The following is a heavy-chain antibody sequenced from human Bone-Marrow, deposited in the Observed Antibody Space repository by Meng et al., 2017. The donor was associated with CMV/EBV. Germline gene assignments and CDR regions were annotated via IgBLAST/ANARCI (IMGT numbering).Heavy chain of an antibody. V-gene: IGHV3-30*02. CDR1: RFTFSSYG. Sequence: GESLKISCAASRFTFSSYGMHWVRQAPGKGLEWVAFIRYDGSNKYYADSVKGRFTISRDNSKNTLYLQMNSLRAEDTAVYYCAKDRGAIAVAGTGFDYWGQGTLVTVSS. D-gene: IGHD6-19*01. CDR3: AKDRGAIAVAGTGFDY. J-gene: IGHJ4*02. CDR2: IRYDGSNK.